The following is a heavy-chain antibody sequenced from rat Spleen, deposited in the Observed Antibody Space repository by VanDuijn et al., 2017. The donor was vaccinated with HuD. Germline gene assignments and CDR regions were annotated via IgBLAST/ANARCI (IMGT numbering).Heavy chain of an antibody. CDR2: INTGGST. CDR3: ARGGFFRY. CDR1: GFTYNDYA. D-gene: IGHD1-6*01. V-gene: IGHV5S23*01. Sequence: EVQLVESGGGLVQPGGSLKLSCAASGFTYNDYAMAWVRQAPAKGLEWVATINTGGSTYYPDSVKGRFTISRDNAKSILYLQMDSLKSEDTATYYCARGGFFRYWGQGVMVTVSS. J-gene: IGHJ2*01.